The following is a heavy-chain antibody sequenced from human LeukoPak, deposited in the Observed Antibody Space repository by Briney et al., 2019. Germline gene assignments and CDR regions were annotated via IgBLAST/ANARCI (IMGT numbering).Heavy chain of an antibody. J-gene: IGHJ4*02. D-gene: IGHD3-10*01. Sequence: PGGSLRLSCAASGFTFSSYAMSWVRQAPGKGLEWVSAISGSGGSTYYADSVKGRFTISRDNSKNTLYLQMNSLRAEDTAVYYFGKAWGGTYYYGSGGYYPLDYWGQGTLVTVSS. CDR1: GFTFSSYA. CDR3: GKAWGGTYYYGSGGYYPLDY. V-gene: IGHV3-23*01. CDR2: ISGSGGST.